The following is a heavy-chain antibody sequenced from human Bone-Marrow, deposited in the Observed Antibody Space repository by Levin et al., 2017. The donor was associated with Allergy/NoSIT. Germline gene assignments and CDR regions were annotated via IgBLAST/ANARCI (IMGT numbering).Heavy chain of an antibody. Sequence: SQTLSLTCTVSGVSFNTSAYYWTWIRQQPGKGLEWIGYIYYNGKTYYSPSLKSRLTISLDTSKNQFSLKLTSVTAADTAVYYCASSWMQEFEHWGQGTLVTVSS. V-gene: IGHV4-31*03. CDR3: ASSWMQEFEH. J-gene: IGHJ4*02. CDR2: IYYNGKT. CDR1: GVSFNTSAYY. D-gene: IGHD5-18*01.